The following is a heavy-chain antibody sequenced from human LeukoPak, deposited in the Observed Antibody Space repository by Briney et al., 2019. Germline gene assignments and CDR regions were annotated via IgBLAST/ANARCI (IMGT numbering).Heavy chain of an antibody. Sequence: ASVKVPCKASGYTFTSYGISWVRQAPGQGLEWMGWISGYNGNTNYAQKFQGRVTMTTDTSTSTAYMELRSLRSDDTAVYYCARADIRAIASSGWYGFDYWGQGTLVTVSS. CDR1: GYTFTSYG. CDR2: ISGYNGNT. CDR3: ARADIRAIASSGWYGFDY. J-gene: IGHJ4*02. D-gene: IGHD6-19*01. V-gene: IGHV1-18*01.